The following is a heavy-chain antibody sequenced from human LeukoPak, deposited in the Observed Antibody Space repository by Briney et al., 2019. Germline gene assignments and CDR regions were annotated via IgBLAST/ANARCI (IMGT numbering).Heavy chain of an antibody. Sequence: GGSLRLSCAASGFTFSSFNMNWVRQAPGKGLEWVSAISGSGGSTYYADSVKGRFTISRDNSKNTLYLQMNSLRAEDTAVYYCAKRSRPIYYDSSGYYYVKGAQFDYWGQGTLVTVSS. J-gene: IGHJ4*02. V-gene: IGHV3-23*01. CDR3: AKRSRPIYYDSSGYYYVKGAQFDY. CDR2: ISGSGGST. D-gene: IGHD3-22*01. CDR1: GFTFSSFN.